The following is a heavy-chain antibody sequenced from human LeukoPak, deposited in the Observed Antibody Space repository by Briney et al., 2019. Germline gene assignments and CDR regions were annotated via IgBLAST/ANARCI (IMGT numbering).Heavy chain of an antibody. D-gene: IGHD1-26*01. CDR3: ARVPSGALFAETYYYYGMDV. V-gene: IGHV3-53*01. Sequence: GGSLRLSCAASGFTVSSNYMSWVRQAPGKGLEWVSVIYSGGSTYYADSVKGRFTISRDSSKNTLYLQMNSLRAEDTAVYDCARVPSGALFAETYYYYGMDVWGQGTTVTASS. J-gene: IGHJ6*02. CDR2: IYSGGST. CDR1: GFTVSSNY.